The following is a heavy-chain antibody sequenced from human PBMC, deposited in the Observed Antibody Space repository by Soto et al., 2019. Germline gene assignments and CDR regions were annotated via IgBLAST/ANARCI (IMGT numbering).Heavy chain of an antibody. CDR1: GYTFTAYH. CDR3: ERNLDYYYGRGSGNGHGV. CDR2: INPKFGDT. J-gene: IGHJ6*02. V-gene: IGHV1-2*02. D-gene: IGHD3-10*02. Sequence: QVRLVQSGAEVKEPGDSVRVSCEASGYTFTAYHIHWVRQAPGQGLEWMGWINPKFGDTGYAQDFQGRVSMTSDMSISTVYMELRRLTSDDTAIYYCERNLDYYYGRGSGNGHGVWGQGTTVTVFS.